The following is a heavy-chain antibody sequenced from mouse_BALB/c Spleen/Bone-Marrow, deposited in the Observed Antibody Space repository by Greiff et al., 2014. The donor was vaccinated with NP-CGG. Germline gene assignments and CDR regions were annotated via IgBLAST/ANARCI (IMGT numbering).Heavy chain of an antibody. CDR3: ERSATMIFAY. CDR1: GYTFTSYW. Sequence: QVHVKQSGAELAKPGASVKMSCKASGYTFTSYWMHWVKQRPGQGLEWIGYINPSTGYTKYNQKFKDKATLTADKSSSTAYMQLSSLTSEDSAVFYCERSATMIFAYWGQGTLVTVSA. V-gene: IGHV1-7*01. D-gene: IGHD2-4*01. J-gene: IGHJ3*01. CDR2: INPSTGYT.